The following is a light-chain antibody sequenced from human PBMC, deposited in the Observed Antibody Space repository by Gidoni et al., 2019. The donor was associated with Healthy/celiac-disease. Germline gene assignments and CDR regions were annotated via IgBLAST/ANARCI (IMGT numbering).Light chain of an antibody. CDR3: QQYGSSPRT. CDR1: QSVSSSY. V-gene: IGKV3-20*01. J-gene: IGKJ1*01. CDR2: GAS. Sequence: EFVLTHSPGTLSLSPGERATLSCRASQSVSSSYLAWYQQKPGQAPRLLIYGASSRATGIPDRFSGSGSGTDFTITISRLEPEDFAVYYCQQYGSSPRTFGQGTKVEIK.